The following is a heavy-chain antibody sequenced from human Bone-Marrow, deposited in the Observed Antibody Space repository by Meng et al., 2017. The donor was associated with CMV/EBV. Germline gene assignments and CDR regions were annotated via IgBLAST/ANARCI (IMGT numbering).Heavy chain of an antibody. CDR3: ARQAGLDYYYYGMDV. D-gene: IGHD3-10*01. Sequence: ASVKVSCKASGYTFTGYYMHWVRQAPGQGLEWMGWINPNSGGTNYAQKFQGRVTMTRDTSISTAYMELSRLRSDDTAMYYCARQAGLDYYYYGMDVWGQGTTVTVSS. V-gene: IGHV1-2*02. CDR2: INPNSGGT. CDR1: GYTFTGYY. J-gene: IGHJ6*02.